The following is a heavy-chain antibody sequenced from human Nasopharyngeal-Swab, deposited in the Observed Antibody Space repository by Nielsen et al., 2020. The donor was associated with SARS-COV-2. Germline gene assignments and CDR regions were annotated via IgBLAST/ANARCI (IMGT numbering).Heavy chain of an antibody. CDR2: ISGSGGST. CDR1: GFTFSSYA. J-gene: IGHJ4*02. D-gene: IGHD4-17*01. V-gene: IGHV3-23*01. CDR3: ARDAYGDYVPFDY. Sequence: GESLKISCAASGFTFSSYAMSWVRQAPGKGLEWVSAISGSGGSTYYADSVKGRFTISRDNSKNTLYLQMNSLRAEDTAVYYCARDAYGDYVPFDYWGQGTLVTVSS.